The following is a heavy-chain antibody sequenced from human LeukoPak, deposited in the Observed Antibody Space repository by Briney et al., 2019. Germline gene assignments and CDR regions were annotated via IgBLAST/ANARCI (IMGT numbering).Heavy chain of an antibody. V-gene: IGHV3-23*01. D-gene: IGHD3-9*01. CDR2: ISGSGGST. CDR3: ARVRTYYDILTGYSTGDFDY. Sequence: TGGSLRLSCAASGFTFSSYGMSWVRQAPGKGLEWVSAISGSGGSTYYADSVKGRFTISRDNSKNTLYLQMNSLRSEDTAVYYCARVRTYYDILTGYSTGDFDYWGQGTLVTVSS. J-gene: IGHJ4*02. CDR1: GFTFSSYG.